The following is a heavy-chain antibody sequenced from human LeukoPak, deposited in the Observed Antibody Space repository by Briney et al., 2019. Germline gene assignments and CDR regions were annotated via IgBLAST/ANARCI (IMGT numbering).Heavy chain of an antibody. CDR3: AKYSHDSSGSYDY. CDR1: GFTVSSNS. V-gene: IGHV3-53*01. J-gene: IGHJ4*02. D-gene: IGHD3-22*01. Sequence: GSLRLSCTVSGFTVSSNSMSWVRQAPGKGLEWVSFIYSDNTHYSDSVKGRFTISRDNSKNTLYLQMNSLRAEDTAVYYCAKYSHDSSGSYDYWGQGTLVTVSS. CDR2: IYSDNT.